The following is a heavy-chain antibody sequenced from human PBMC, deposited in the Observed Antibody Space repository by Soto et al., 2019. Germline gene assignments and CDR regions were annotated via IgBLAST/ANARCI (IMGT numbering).Heavy chain of an antibody. V-gene: IGHV4-30-4*01. J-gene: IGHJ4*02. CDR1: GASISGGDYY. Sequence: QVQLQESGPGLVKPSQTLSLTCTVSGASISGGDYYWTWFRQPPGKGLEWIGSFYYTGNTYPNPSLESRLSISVDPSNNQFALRLTAVSAADTAIYYCARAAYDSSTYYLDYWGQGTLVTVSS. CDR2: FYYTGNT. D-gene: IGHD3-22*01. CDR3: ARAAYDSSTYYLDY.